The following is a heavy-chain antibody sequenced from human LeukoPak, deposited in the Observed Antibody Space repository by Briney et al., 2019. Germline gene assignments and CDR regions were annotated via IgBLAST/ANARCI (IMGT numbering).Heavy chain of an antibody. J-gene: IGHJ4*02. CDR1: GFIFSTHG. V-gene: IGHV3-30*18. D-gene: IGHD3-10*01. CDR3: AKDRHSYGAGTYYNLDY. CDR2: ISYDGSTK. Sequence: GRSLRLSCAASGFIFSTHGMHWVRQAPGKGLEWVSLISYDGSTKYYADSVEGRFTISRDNSKSTLYLQLNSLRVEDTAVYYCAKDRHSYGAGTYYNLDYWGQGTLVTASS.